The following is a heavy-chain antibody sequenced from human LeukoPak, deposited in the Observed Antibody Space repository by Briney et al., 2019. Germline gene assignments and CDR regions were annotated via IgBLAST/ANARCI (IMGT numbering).Heavy chain of an antibody. CDR1: GFTFSSYS. J-gene: IGHJ4*02. V-gene: IGHV3-21*01. Sequence: GGSLRLSCAASGFTFSSYSMNWVRQAPGKGLEWVLSISSSSSYIYYADSVKGRSTISRDNAKNSLYLQMNSLRAEDTAVYYCARGPSQWYDSSGHPYYFDYWGQGTLVTVSS. CDR3: ARGPSQWYDSSGHPYYFDY. D-gene: IGHD3-22*01. CDR2: ISSSSSYI.